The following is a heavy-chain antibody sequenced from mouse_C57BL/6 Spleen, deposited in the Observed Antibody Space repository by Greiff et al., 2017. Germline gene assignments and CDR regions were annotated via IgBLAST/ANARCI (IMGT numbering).Heavy chain of an antibody. CDR2: IYPRSGNT. CDR3: ARGDYGSSYEGFAY. D-gene: IGHD1-1*01. CDR1: GYTFTSYG. V-gene: IGHV1-81*01. Sequence: QVQLQQSGAELARPGASVKLSCKASGYTFTSYGISWVKQRTGQGLEWIGEIYPRSGNTYYNEKFKGKATLTADKSSSTAYVELRSLTSEDSAVYFCARGDYGSSYEGFAYWGQGTLVTVSA. J-gene: IGHJ3*01.